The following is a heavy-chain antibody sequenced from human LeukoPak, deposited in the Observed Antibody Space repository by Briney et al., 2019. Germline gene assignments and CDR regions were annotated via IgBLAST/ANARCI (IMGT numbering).Heavy chain of an antibody. J-gene: IGHJ6*02. Sequence: ASVKVSCKASGYTFTSYGISGVGPAPGQGLEGMGWTSAYNGNTNYAQKLQGRVTMTTDTSTSTAYMELRSLRSDDTAVYYCARDRVIVVVPAISDYYYYGMDVWGQGTTVTVSS. CDR2: TSAYNGNT. CDR3: ARDRVIVVVPAISDYYYYGMDV. D-gene: IGHD2-2*01. CDR1: GYTFTSYG. V-gene: IGHV1-18*01.